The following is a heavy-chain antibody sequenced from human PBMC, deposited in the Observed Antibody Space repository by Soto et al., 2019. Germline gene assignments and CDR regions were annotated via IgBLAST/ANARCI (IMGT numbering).Heavy chain of an antibody. V-gene: IGHV3-33*01. CDR1: GFTFSTYG. CDR3: ASDVGWLRLYNWFDP. CDR2: IWYDGSSK. J-gene: IGHJ5*02. Sequence: QVQLVESGGGVVQPGRSLRLSCAASGFTFSTYGMHWVRQAPGKGLEWVAVIWYDGSSKYYADSVKGRFTISRDNSKNKLYLQMSSLRVEDTAVYYCASDVGWLRLYNWFDPWGQGTLGTVSS. D-gene: IGHD5-12*01.